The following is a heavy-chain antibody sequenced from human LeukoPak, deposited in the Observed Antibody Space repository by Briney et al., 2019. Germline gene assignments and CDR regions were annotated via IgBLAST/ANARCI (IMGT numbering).Heavy chain of an antibody. J-gene: IGHJ6*02. V-gene: IGHV3-53*01. Sequence: GGSLRLSCAASGFTVSSSFMFWVRQAPGKGLEWVSFIQTGTTTYYTQSVKGRFTISRDDSRNTVFLHMNSLRAEDTAVYYCARDPVTTSDYGLDVWGQGTTVTVS. CDR3: ARDPVTTSDYGLDV. D-gene: IGHD4-17*01. CDR1: GFTVSSSF. CDR2: IQTGTTT.